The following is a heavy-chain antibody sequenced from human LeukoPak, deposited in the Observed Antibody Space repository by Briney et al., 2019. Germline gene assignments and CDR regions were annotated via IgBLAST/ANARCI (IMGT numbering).Heavy chain of an antibody. D-gene: IGHD4-11*01. CDR2: ISTNGDRT. CDR3: AKDLYSNYGPADY. V-gene: IGHV3-23*01. Sequence: GGSLRLSCVGSGVTLSNYAMTWVRQAPGKGLEWVSAISTNGDRTYYADSVKGRFTVSRDNFKNTLFLQMNSLRDEDTAVYYCAKDLYSNYGPADYWGQGNLVTVSS. J-gene: IGHJ4*02. CDR1: GVTLSNYA.